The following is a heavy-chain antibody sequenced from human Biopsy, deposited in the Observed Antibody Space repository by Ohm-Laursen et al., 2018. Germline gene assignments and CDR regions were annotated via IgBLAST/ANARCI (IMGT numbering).Heavy chain of an antibody. CDR1: GFTFSKFS. CDR3: ARSRGSSGIATIYYYGMDV. CDR2: ISSSSDNI. J-gene: IGHJ6*02. D-gene: IGHD3-10*01. Sequence: GTLSLTCAASGFTFSKFSMIWVRQTPGKGLEWVSTISSSSDNIYYVDSVKSRFTISRDNAKNSLYLQMNSLRAEDTAVYYCARSRGSSGIATIYYYGMDVWGQGTTVTVSS. V-gene: IGHV3-21*01.